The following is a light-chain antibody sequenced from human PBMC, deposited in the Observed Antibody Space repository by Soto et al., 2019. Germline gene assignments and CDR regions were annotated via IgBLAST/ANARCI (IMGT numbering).Light chain of an antibody. V-gene: IGKV3-20*01. CDR1: QSVPHKY. CDR2: GAS. Sequence: EIVLTQSPGTLSLSPGERATLSCRASQSVPHKYLAWYQQKPGQAPRLLIFGASNRATGIPDRFSGSGSGTDSTLTISSLEPEDFAVYYCQQYGRSSWTFGQGTNVEI. CDR3: QQYGRSSWT. J-gene: IGKJ1*01.